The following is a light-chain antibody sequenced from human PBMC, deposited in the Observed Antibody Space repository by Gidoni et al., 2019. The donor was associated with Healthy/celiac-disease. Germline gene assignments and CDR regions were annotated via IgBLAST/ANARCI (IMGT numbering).Light chain of an antibody. CDR3: PRYYRPPP. J-gene: IGKJ1*01. CDR2: WAS. CDR1: QSVLYSSNNKNY. Sequence: DIVMTQSPDSLAVSLGERATINCKSSQSVLYSSNNKNYLAWYQQKPGQPPKLLLYWASTRESGVPDRFSGSGSGTDFTLTISSLQAEDVAVSFCPRYYRPPPFGPGPKV. V-gene: IGKV4-1*01.